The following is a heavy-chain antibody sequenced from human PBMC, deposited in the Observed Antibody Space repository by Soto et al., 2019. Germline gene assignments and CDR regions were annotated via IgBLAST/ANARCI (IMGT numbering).Heavy chain of an antibody. V-gene: IGHV3-23*01. D-gene: IGHD3-10*01. Sequence: GVSLRLSCAASGFTFSSYAMSWVRQAPGKGLEWVSAISGSGGSTYYADSVKGRFTISRDNSKNTLYLQMNSLRAQDTAVYYCAKEPESITMVRGVTNWFDPWGQGTLVTVSS. J-gene: IGHJ5*02. CDR2: ISGSGGST. CDR3: AKEPESITMVRGVTNWFDP. CDR1: GFTFSSYA.